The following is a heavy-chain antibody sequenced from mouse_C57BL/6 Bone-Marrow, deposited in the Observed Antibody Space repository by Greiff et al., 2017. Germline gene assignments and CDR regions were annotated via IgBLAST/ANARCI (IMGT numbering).Heavy chain of an antibody. Sequence: QVQLKQPGAELVKPGASVKMSCKASGYTFTSYWITWVKQRPGQGLEWIGDIYPGSGSTNYNEKFKSKATLTVDTSSSTAYMQLSSLTSEDSAVYYCAIHYYGSSYGGDGWGQGTSVTVSS. D-gene: IGHD1-1*01. CDR1: GYTFTSYW. V-gene: IGHV1-55*01. J-gene: IGHJ4*01. CDR2: IYPGSGST. CDR3: AIHYYGSSYGGDG.